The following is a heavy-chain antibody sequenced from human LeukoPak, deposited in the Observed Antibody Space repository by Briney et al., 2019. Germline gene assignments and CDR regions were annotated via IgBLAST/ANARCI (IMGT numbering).Heavy chain of an antibody. J-gene: IGHJ6*03. CDR2: IKQDGSEK. CDR1: GFTFNSYW. Sequence: GGALRLSCAASGFTFNSYWMSWVRQAPGEGLEWVANIKQDGSEKYYVDSVKGRFTISRDNAKNSLYLQMNSLRAEDTAVYYCARAARGYCSSGSCYSAFYMDVWGKGTTVTVSS. D-gene: IGHD2-15*01. CDR3: ARAARGYCSSGSCYSAFYMDV. V-gene: IGHV3-7*01.